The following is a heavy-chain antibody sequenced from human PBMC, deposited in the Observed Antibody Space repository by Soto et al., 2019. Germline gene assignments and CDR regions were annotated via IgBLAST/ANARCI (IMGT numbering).Heavy chain of an antibody. J-gene: IGHJ6*02. V-gene: IGHV1-58*01. Sequence: GASVKVSCKASGITFRRTAVQWMRQARGQRLEWIGRIVVGAGSTTYAQIVQERIAITRDMSTNTAYMELSSVTAADTAVYYCARGPRGWLFHSYYYYYGMDVWGQGTTVTVSS. D-gene: IGHD3-22*01. CDR3: ARGPRGWLFHSYYYYYGMDV. CDR2: IVVGAGST. CDR1: GITFRRTA.